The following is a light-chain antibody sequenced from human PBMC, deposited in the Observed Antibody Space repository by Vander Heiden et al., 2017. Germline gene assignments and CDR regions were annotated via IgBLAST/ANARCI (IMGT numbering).Light chain of an antibody. CDR2: DVN. CDR3: SSYTTTSPYV. J-gene: IGLJ1*01. V-gene: IGLV2-14*01. CDR1: SRDVGAYNY. Sequence: QSVLTQPASVSGSPGQSIPISCTGTSRDVGAYNYVSWYQQHPGKAPKLMIYDVNNRPSGVSNRFSGSKSGNTASLTISGLQAEDEADYYCSSYTTTSPYVFGTGTKVTVL.